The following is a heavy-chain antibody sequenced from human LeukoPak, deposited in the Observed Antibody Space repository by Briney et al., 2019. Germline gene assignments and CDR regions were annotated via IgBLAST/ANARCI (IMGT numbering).Heavy chain of an antibody. CDR2: IYSSGSI. CDR3: ARQFEF. Sequence: SETLSLTCTVFGGSLSSYYWVWVRQPPGKGLEWIGLIYSSGSIKYNPSLKSRLTISLDTSNNQISLKLTSVTAADTAIYYCARQFEFWGQGPLVTVSS. CDR1: GGSLSSYY. V-gene: IGHV4-59*08. J-gene: IGHJ4*02.